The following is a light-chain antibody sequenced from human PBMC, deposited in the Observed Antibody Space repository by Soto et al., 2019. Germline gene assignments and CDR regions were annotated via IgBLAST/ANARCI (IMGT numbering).Light chain of an antibody. Sequence: QSVLTQPPSASGTPGQRVTISCFGSNSNIGTYTVNWYQQHPGTAPKLLIYDNNKRPSGIPDRFSGSKSGTSATLGITGLQTGDEADYYCGTWDSSLSVYVFGTGTKLTVL. CDR2: DNN. J-gene: IGLJ1*01. CDR1: NSNIGTYT. V-gene: IGLV1-51*01. CDR3: GTWDSSLSVYV.